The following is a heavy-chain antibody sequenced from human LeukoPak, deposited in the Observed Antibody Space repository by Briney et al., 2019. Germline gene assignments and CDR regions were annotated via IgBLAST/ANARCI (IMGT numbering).Heavy chain of an antibody. CDR3: ARVRRGIAANYFDY. V-gene: IGHV1-46*01. J-gene: IGHJ4*02. D-gene: IGHD6-13*01. Sequence: ASVKVSCKASGYTFTSYYMHWVRQAPGQVLEWMGVINPSGGSTSYPQQLQGRVTMTTDTSTSTVYMELSSLRSEDTAVYYCARVRRGIAANYFDYWGQGTLVTVSS. CDR1: GYTFTSYY. CDR2: INPSGGST.